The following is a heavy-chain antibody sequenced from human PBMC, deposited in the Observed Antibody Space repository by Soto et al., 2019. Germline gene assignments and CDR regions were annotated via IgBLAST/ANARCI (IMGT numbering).Heavy chain of an antibody. CDR3: AKEFWQGSGWPDPYFDY. Sequence: PGGSLRLSCAASGFTFSSYAMSWVRQAPGKGLEWVSAISGSGGSTYYADSVKGRFTISRDNSKNTLYLQMNSLRAEDTAVYYCAKEFWQGSGWPDPYFDYWGQGTLVTVSS. CDR1: GFTFSSYA. D-gene: IGHD6-19*01. CDR2: ISGSGGST. J-gene: IGHJ4*02. V-gene: IGHV3-23*01.